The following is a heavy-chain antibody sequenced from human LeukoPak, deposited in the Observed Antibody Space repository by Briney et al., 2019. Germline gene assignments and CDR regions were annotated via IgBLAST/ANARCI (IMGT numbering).Heavy chain of an antibody. V-gene: IGHV3-23*01. Sequence: GGSLRLSCAASGFTFSSYAMSWVRQAPGKGLEWVSAISGSGGSTYYADSVKGRFTISRDNSKNTLYLQMNGLRAEDTAVYYCAKSSRITMIVVVVDAFDIWGQGTMVTVSS. D-gene: IGHD3-22*01. J-gene: IGHJ3*02. CDR1: GFTFSSYA. CDR2: ISGSGGST. CDR3: AKSSRITMIVVVVDAFDI.